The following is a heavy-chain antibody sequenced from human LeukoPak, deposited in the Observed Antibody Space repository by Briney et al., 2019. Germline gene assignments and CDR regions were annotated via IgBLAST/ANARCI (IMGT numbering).Heavy chain of an antibody. Sequence: ASVKVSCKASGYTFSNYGITWVRQVPGQGLECMGWISGYNGNTNYEQKFHGRVTMTIDKSTTTAYMELSSLASDDTGVYYCARQSVVLSWSPDDAFDIWGQGTRVIVSS. D-gene: IGHD2-8*02. V-gene: IGHV1-18*04. CDR1: GYTFSNYG. CDR3: ARQSVVLSWSPDDAFDI. CDR2: ISGYNGNT. J-gene: IGHJ3*02.